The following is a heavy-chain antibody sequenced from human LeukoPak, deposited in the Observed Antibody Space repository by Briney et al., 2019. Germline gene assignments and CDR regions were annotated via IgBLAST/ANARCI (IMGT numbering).Heavy chain of an antibody. CDR3: ASATYCSSTSCYQEYYYGMDV. Sequence: PSETLSFTCTVSGGSISSGSYYWSWIRQPAGTGLEWIGRIYTSGSTNYNPSLKSRVTISVDTSKNQFSLKLSSVTAADTAVYYCASATYCSSTSCYQEYYYGMDVWGQGTTVTVSS. D-gene: IGHD2-2*01. J-gene: IGHJ6*02. CDR1: GGSISSGSYY. V-gene: IGHV4-61*02. CDR2: IYTSGST.